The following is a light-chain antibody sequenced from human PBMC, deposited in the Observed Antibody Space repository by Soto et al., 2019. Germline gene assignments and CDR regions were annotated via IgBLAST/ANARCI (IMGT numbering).Light chain of an antibody. CDR2: GNS. CDR1: SSNIGAGYD. CDR3: QSYDSNLSAPYV. Sequence: QSVLTQPPSVSGAPGQRVTISCTGSSSNIGAGYDVRWYQQLPGTAPKLLIYGNSNRPSGVPDRFSGSKSGTSASLAITGLQAEDDAVYYCQSYDSNLSAPYVFGTGTKVTVL. V-gene: IGLV1-40*01. J-gene: IGLJ1*01.